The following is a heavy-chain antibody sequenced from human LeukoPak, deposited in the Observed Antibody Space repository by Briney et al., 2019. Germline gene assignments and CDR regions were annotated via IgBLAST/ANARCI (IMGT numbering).Heavy chain of an antibody. V-gene: IGHV3-15*01. CDR2: IKSKTDGGTT. CDR1: GFTFSNAW. D-gene: IGHD3-22*01. Sequence: NTGGSLRLSCAASGFTFSNAWMSWVRQAPGKGLEWVGRIKSKTDGGTTDYAAPVKGRFTISRDDLKNTLYLQMNSLKTEDTAVYYCTTGDSSGYPAYYFDYWGQGTLVTVSS. CDR3: TTGDSSGYPAYYFDY. J-gene: IGHJ4*02.